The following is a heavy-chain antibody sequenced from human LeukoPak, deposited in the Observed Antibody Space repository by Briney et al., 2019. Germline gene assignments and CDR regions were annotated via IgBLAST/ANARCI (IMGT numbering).Heavy chain of an antibody. J-gene: IGHJ4*02. CDR3: AHSWGELRRPYYFDY. CDR2: IYWNDDK. CDR1: GFSLSTSGVG. D-gene: IGHD3-16*01. V-gene: IGHV2-5*01. Sequence: SGPTLVNPTQTLTLTCTFFGFSLSTSGVGVGWIRQPPGKALEWLALIYWNDDKRYSPSLKSRLTITKDTSKNQAVLTMTNMDPVDTATYYCAHSWGELRRPYYFDYWGQGTLVTVSS.